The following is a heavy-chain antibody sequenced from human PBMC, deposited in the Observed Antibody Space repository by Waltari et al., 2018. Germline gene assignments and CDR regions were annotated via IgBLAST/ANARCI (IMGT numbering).Heavy chain of an antibody. Sequence: QVQLQESGPGLVKPSETLSLTCTVSGGSISSYYWSWIRQPPGKGLEWIGYIYYSGSTNYNPALKSRVTISVDTSKNQCSLKLSSVTAADTAVYYCARSLSDSSGYGSFDYWGQGTLVTVSS. CDR1: GGSISSYY. V-gene: IGHV4-59*01. D-gene: IGHD3-22*01. CDR2: IYYSGST. J-gene: IGHJ4*02. CDR3: ARSLSDSSGYGSFDY.